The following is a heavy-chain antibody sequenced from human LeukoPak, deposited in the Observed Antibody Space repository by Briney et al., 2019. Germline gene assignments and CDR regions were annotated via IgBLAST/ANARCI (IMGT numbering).Heavy chain of an antibody. J-gene: IGHJ5*02. CDR1: GFTFSSYA. CDR3: AKLQGTEVEWFDP. V-gene: IGHV3-23*01. CDR2: ISGSGGST. D-gene: IGHD1/OR15-1a*01. Sequence: GGSLRLSCAASGFTFSSYAMSWVRQAPGKGLEWVSAISGSGGSTYYADSVKGRFTISRDNSKNTLYLQMSRLRVEDTAVYHCAKLQGTEVEWFDPWGQGTLVIVSS.